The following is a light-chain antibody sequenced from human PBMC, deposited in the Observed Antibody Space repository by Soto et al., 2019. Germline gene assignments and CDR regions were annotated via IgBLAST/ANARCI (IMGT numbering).Light chain of an antibody. CDR3: HQYDKAPQT. CDR2: AAS. V-gene: IGKV3-20*01. Sequence: EIVLMQSPGTLSLSPGERATLSCRASQYMTRTYIAWYQQKPGQAPRLLIYAASNRATGIPDKFSGSGSGADYSLNISRLEPEDSAVYYCHQYDKAPQTFGQGTKVEIK. CDR1: QYMTRTY. J-gene: IGKJ2*01.